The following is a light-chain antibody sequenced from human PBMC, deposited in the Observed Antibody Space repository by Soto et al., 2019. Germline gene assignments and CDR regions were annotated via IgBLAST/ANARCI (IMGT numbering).Light chain of an antibody. CDR3: QQYDNFPLS. V-gene: IGKV1-33*01. J-gene: IGKJ4*01. CDR1: QAINNY. CDR2: DAS. Sequence: DIQMTQSPSSLSASVGDRVTITCRASQAINNYLNWYQHKPGKAPKVLIYDASKLETGVPSRFSGSGSGTDFTFTISSLQPEDIATYYCQQYDNFPLSFGGGTKVEIK.